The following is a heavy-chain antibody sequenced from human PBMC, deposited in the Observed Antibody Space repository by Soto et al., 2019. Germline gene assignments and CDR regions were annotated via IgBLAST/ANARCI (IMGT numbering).Heavy chain of an antibody. CDR1: GGSINTFY. J-gene: IGHJ4*02. CDR3: AREGSYSAYNFAHGIQLWSFDF. D-gene: IGHD5-12*01. CDR2: IFSSGST. Sequence: NLSLTCTVSGGSINTFYWSWVRQPAGKGLEWIGRIFSSGSTSFNPSLESRVAMSVDTSKNHFSLNLSSVTAADMAVHYCAREGSYSAYNFAHGIQLWSFDFWGQGALVTVSS. V-gene: IGHV4-4*07.